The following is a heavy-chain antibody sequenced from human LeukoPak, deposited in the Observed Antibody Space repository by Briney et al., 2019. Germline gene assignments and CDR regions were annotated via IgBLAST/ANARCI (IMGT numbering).Heavy chain of an antibody. CDR3: ARAPSLWGVHYYYYMDV. CDR2: MNPNSGNT. CDR1: GYTFTSYD. D-gene: IGHD3-10*01. Sequence: ASVKVSCKASGYTFTSYDINWVRQATGQGLEWMGWMNPNSGNTGYAQKFQGRVTMTRNTSISTAYMELSSLRSEDTAVYYCARAPSLWGVHYYYYMDVWGKGTTVTVSS. J-gene: IGHJ6*03. V-gene: IGHV1-8*01.